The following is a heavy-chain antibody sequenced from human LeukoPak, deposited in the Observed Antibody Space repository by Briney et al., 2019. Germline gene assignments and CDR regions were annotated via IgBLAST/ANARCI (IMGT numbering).Heavy chain of an antibody. CDR3: ASRTKAAAGNFDY. CDR1: GGSXSGYY. J-gene: IGHJ4*02. V-gene: IGHV4-34*01. Sequence: VYGGSXSGYYWSWIRQPPGKGLEWIGEINHSGSTNYNPSLKSRVTISVDTSKNQFSLKLSSVTAADTAVYYCASRTKAAAGNFDYWGQGTLVTVSS. CDR2: INHSGST. D-gene: IGHD6-13*01.